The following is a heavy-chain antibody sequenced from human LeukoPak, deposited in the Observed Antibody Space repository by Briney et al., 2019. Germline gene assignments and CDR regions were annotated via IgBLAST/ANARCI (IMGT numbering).Heavy chain of an antibody. CDR2: ISGSGGST. Sequence: AGGSLRLSCAASGFTFSSYAMSWVRQAPGKGLEWVSAISGSGGSTYYADSVKGRFTISRDNSKNTLYLQMNSLRAEDTAVYYCAKHPLEGAAAARGSWFDPWGQGTLVTVSS. J-gene: IGHJ5*02. V-gene: IGHV3-23*01. CDR3: AKHPLEGAAAARGSWFDP. D-gene: IGHD6-13*01. CDR1: GFTFSSYA.